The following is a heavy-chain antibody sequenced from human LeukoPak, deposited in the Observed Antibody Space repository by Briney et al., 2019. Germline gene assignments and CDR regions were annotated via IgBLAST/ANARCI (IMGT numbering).Heavy chain of an antibody. J-gene: IGHJ3*01. CDR1: GGTFSSYA. CDR2: IVLILGIA. V-gene: IGHV1-69*04. Sequence: GSSVKVSCKASGGTFSSYAISWVRQAPGQGLEWMGRIVLILGIANYAQEFQGRLIITADKATSSAYMELSSLRSEDTAVYYCARDQGDNSYGYYAIWYAFDVWGQGTMVTVSS. D-gene: IGHD5-18*01. CDR3: ARDQGDNSYGYYAIWYAFDV.